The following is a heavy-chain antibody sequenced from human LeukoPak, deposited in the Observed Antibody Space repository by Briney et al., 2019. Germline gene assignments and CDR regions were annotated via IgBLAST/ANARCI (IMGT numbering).Heavy chain of an antibody. CDR1: GFTFSSYA. Sequence: GGSLRLSCAASGFTFSSYAMSWVRQAPGKGLEWVSYISSSGSTIYYADSVKGRFTISRDNAKNSLYLQMNSLRAEDTAVYYCARVNAPSYYYGSGSPMDVWGQGTTVTVSS. V-gene: IGHV3-48*03. D-gene: IGHD3-10*01. CDR2: ISSSGSTI. J-gene: IGHJ6*02. CDR3: ARVNAPSYYYGSGSPMDV.